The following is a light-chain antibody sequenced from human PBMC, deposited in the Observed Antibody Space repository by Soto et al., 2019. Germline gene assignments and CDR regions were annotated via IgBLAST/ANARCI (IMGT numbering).Light chain of an antibody. CDR2: HNS. CDR1: SSNIGAGYD. J-gene: IGLJ1*01. Sequence: QSVLTQPPSVSGAPGQRVTISCTGSSSNIGAGYDVHWYQQLPGTAPKLLIYHNSNRPSGVPDRFPGSKSGTSASLAITGLQAEDEADYYCQSYDSSLSGSRVFGTGTKVTV. V-gene: IGLV1-40*01. CDR3: QSYDSSLSGSRV.